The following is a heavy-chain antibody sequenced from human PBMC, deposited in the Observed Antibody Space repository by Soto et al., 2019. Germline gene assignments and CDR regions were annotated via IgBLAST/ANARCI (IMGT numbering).Heavy chain of an antibody. CDR3: ERRSTVAYDY. V-gene: IGHV4-39*01. Sequence: QLQLQESGPELVKPSETLSLTCTVSGGSITSNSYYWGWIRQPPGKGPEWIGRFHYSESTYFTPSLKGRVTISVATSTNQFSRKLSAVPAADTAVYYCERRSTVAYDYWGQGILVSVSS. CDR2: FHYSEST. J-gene: IGHJ4*02. D-gene: IGHD4-17*01. CDR1: GGSITSNSYY.